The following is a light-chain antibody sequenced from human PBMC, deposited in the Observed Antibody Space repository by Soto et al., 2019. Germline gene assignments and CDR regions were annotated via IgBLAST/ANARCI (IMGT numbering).Light chain of an antibody. V-gene: IGKV1-6*01. J-gene: IGKJ1*01. CDR1: QGIGNA. CDR3: PQDINYQCT. Sequence: AIQMTQSPSSLSASVGDRVTISCRASQGIGNALGWYQQKPGRPPKVLIYGASNLQSGVPPRFSVSGCVRDVALSISSLQPEDSETYHCPQDINYQCTVGQGTKVDIK. CDR2: GAS.